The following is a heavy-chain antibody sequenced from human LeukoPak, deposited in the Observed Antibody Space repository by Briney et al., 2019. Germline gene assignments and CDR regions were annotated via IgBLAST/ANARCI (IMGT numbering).Heavy chain of an antibody. Sequence: GGSLRLSCTASGFTFGDYAMSWFRQAPGKGLEWVANIKQDESEKYYVDSVKGRFTISRDNAKNSLYLQMNSLRAEDTAVYYCARAGSSWYEDDAFDIWGQGTMVTVST. CDR1: GFTFGDYA. CDR2: IKQDESEK. J-gene: IGHJ3*02. V-gene: IGHV3-7*01. CDR3: ARAGSSWYEDDAFDI. D-gene: IGHD6-13*01.